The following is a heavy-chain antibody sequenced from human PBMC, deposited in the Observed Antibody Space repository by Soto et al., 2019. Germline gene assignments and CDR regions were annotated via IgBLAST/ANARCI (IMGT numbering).Heavy chain of an antibody. Sequence: DVQLVESGGGLIQPGGSLSLSFAAFGLPISGKKSVPGFRRAPGKGLEWVSGLYDVDGSFYADSVRGRFTTSSDSSKTTVYLQMNDLRPDDTAVYYCATWHEREHAYDVWGQGTTVTVSS. J-gene: IGHJ3*01. CDR2: LYDVDGS. D-gene: IGHD1-1*01. CDR1: GLPISGKKS. CDR3: ATWHEREHAYDV. V-gene: IGHV3-53*01.